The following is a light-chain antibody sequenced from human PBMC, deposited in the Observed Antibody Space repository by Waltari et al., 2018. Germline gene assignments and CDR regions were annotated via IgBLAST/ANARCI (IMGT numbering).Light chain of an antibody. CDR1: QSVSTN. Sequence: VVLTQSPATLSVSPGDRATLSCRASQSVSTNLAWYQQKPGQAPRLLIFAASTRATGVPVRFSGSGSRTEFTLSISSLQSEDFAVYYCHQYDKWPPRYTFGPGTRLDIK. V-gene: IGKV3-15*01. CDR2: AAS. J-gene: IGKJ2*01. CDR3: HQYDKWPPRYT.